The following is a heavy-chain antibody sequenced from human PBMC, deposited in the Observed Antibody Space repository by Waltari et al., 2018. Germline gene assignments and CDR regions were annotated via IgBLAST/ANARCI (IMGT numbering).Heavy chain of an antibody. D-gene: IGHD2-8*01. Sequence: QLQESGPGVVKPSETLSLTCSVSGGSISDTTSYWGWIRQPPGKGLELIWTVFYSGRTFYNPSLNSRVTFSVDTSNNHFSLKLQSVTAADTAVYYCSRGGSDYCLNGVCSAFDYWGQGTLVAVSS. CDR1: GGSISDTTSY. V-gene: IGHV4-39*07. J-gene: IGHJ4*02. CDR2: VFYSGRT. CDR3: SRGGSDYCLNGVCSAFDY.